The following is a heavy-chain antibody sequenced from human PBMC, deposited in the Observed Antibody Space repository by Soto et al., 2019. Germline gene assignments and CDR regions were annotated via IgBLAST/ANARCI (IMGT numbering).Heavy chain of an antibody. D-gene: IGHD6-13*01. CDR2: ISGSGGST. CDR1: GFTFSPYE. J-gene: IGHJ6*02. V-gene: IGHV3-23*01. CDR3: AKDLDSSSWYYYYYGMDV. Sequence: PGGSLRLSCAASGFTFSPYEMNWVRQAPGKGLEWVSYISGSGGSTYYADSVKGRFTISRDNSKNTLYLQMNSLRAEDTAVYYCAKDLDSSSWYYYYYGMDVWGQGTTVTVSS.